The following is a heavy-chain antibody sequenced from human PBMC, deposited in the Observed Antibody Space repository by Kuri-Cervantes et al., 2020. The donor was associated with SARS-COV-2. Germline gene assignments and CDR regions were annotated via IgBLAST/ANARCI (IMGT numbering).Heavy chain of an antibody. CDR1: GGSISNYY. D-gene: IGHD2/OR15-2a*01. Sequence: GSLRLSCTVSGGSISNYYWSWIRQPPGKRLEWIGYISDNGSPNYTPSLKSRLTLSLDTSKNQFSLKLSSVTAADTAVYYCARGIGDINKQSSLDNWGQGTLVTVSS. J-gene: IGHJ4*02. CDR3: ARGIGDINKQSSLDN. V-gene: IGHV4-59*08. CDR2: ISDNGSP.